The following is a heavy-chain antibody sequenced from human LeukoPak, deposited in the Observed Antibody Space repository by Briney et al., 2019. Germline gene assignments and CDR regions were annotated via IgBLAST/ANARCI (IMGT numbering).Heavy chain of an antibody. J-gene: IGHJ5*02. V-gene: IGHV3-23*01. D-gene: IGHD3-22*01. Sequence: PGGSLRLSCAASGFTFSSYAMSWVRQAPGKGLEWVSAISGSGGSTYYADSVKGRFTISRDNSKNTLYLQMNRLRADDTAIYYCAKASTLIVVGRRLIVWFDRWGQGTLVTVSS. CDR1: GFTFSSYA. CDR2: ISGSGGST. CDR3: AKASTLIVVGRRLIVWFDR.